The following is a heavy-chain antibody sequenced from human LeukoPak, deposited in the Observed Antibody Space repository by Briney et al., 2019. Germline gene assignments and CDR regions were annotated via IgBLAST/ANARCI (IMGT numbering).Heavy chain of an antibody. V-gene: IGHV3-21*01. Sequence: PGGSLRLSCAASGFTFSSYSMNWVRQAPRKGLEWVSSISSSSSYIYYADSVKGRFTISRDNAKNSLYLQMNSLRAEDTAVYYCARDVLWRYSSSSYFDYWGQGTLVTVSS. D-gene: IGHD6-6*01. CDR1: GFTFSSYS. J-gene: IGHJ4*02. CDR3: ARDVLWRYSSSSYFDY. CDR2: ISSSSSYI.